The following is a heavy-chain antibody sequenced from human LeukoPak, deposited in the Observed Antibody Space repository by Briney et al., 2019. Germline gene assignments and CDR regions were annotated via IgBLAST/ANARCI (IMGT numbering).Heavy chain of an antibody. D-gene: IGHD3-3*01. V-gene: IGHV3-7*01. Sequence: GGSLRLSCAASGFTFSSYWMSWVRQAPGKGLEWVANIKQDGSEKYYVDSVKGRFTISRDNAKNSLYLQMNSLRAEDTAVYYCAGDGYDFWSGYYRYYYYYMDVWGKGTTVTVSS. CDR2: IKQDGSEK. J-gene: IGHJ6*03. CDR1: GFTFSSYW. CDR3: AGDGYDFWSGYYRYYYYYMDV.